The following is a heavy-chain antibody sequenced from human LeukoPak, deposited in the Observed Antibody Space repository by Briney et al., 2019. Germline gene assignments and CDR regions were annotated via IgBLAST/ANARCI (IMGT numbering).Heavy chain of an antibody. Sequence: GGSLRLSCAASEFSVGSNYMTWVRQAPGKGLEWVSHIYIGGSTYYADSVKGRFTISRDNSKNKLYLQMNSLRAEDTAVYYCAREGKNRGAYCSGSYQGAVFDYWGQGTLVTVSS. J-gene: IGHJ4*02. D-gene: IGHD3-10*01. CDR3: AREGKNRGAYCSGSYQGAVFDY. CDR2: IYIGGST. V-gene: IGHV3-66*01. CDR1: EFSVGSNY.